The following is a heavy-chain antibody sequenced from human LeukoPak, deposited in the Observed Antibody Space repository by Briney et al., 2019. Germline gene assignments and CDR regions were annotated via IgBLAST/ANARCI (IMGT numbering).Heavy chain of an antibody. Sequence: GGSVKVSCKASGYTFTSYDINWVRQAPGHGREWMGWMNPNSGKTDYAQKFQGRVTMTRDTSISTAYMELSSLRSEDTAVYYCARQDYYDSSGYIDDYWGQGTLVTVSS. CDR3: ARQDYYDSSGYIDDY. D-gene: IGHD3-22*01. J-gene: IGHJ4*02. V-gene: IGHV1-8*01. CDR2: MNPNSGKT. CDR1: GYTFTSYD.